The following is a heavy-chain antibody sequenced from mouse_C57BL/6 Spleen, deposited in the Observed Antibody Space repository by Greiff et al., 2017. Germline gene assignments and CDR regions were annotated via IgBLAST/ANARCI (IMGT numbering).Heavy chain of an antibody. Sequence: QVQLQQPGPELVKPGASVKLSCKASGYTFTSYWMHWVKQRPGQGLEWIGNINPSNGGTNYNEKFKSKATLTVDKSSSTAYMQLSSLTSEDSAVYYCARELRRNYAMDYWGQGTSVTVSS. CDR1: GYTFTSYW. D-gene: IGHD1-1*01. CDR3: ARELRRNYAMDY. J-gene: IGHJ4*01. CDR2: INPSNGGT. V-gene: IGHV1-53*01.